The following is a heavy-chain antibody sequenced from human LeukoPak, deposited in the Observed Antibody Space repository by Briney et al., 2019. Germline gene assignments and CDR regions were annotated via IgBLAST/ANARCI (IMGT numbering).Heavy chain of an antibody. Sequence: PSQTLSLTCAVSGGSISSGGYSWSWIRQPPGKGLEWIGYIYHSGSTYYNPSLESRVTISVDRSKNQFSLKLSSVTAADTAVYYCARVDVFGVVSSDYYYYYMDVWGKGTTVTVSS. V-gene: IGHV4-30-2*01. CDR1: GGSISSGGYS. J-gene: IGHJ6*03. CDR3: ARVDVFGVVSSDYYYYYMDV. CDR2: IYHSGST. D-gene: IGHD3-3*01.